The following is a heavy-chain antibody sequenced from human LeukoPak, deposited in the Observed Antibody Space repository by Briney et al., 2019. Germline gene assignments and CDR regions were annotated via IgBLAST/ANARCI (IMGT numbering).Heavy chain of an antibody. J-gene: IGHJ6*03. CDR3: AKDPGKYSTMYYYYMDV. Sequence: PGGSLRLSCAASGFTFSSYSMNWVRQAPGKGLEWVAVISYDGSNKYYADSVKGRFTISRDNSKNTLYLQMNSLRAEDTAVYYCAKDPGKYSTMYYYYMDVWGKGTTVTVSS. CDR1: GFTFSSYS. CDR2: ISYDGSNK. V-gene: IGHV3-30*18. D-gene: IGHD6-6*01.